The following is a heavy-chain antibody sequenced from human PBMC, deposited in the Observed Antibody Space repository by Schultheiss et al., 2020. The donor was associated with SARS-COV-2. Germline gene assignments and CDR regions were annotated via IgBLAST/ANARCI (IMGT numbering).Heavy chain of an antibody. V-gene: IGHV3-23*01. CDR1: GFTFSSYA. CDR3: ARGAVTTKRDYYYGMDV. J-gene: IGHJ6*02. Sequence: GGSLRLSCAASGFTFSSYAMSWVRQAPGKGLEWVSAISGSGGSTYYADSVKGRFTISRDNAKNTLYLQMNSLRAEDTAVYYCARGAVTTKRDYYYGMDVWGQGTTVTVSS. CDR2: ISGSGGST. D-gene: IGHD4-17*01.